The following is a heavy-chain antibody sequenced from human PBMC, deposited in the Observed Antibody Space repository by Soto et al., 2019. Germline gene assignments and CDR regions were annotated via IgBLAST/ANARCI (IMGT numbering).Heavy chain of an antibody. CDR3: AKIESRFDYDSSGYYPFDD. D-gene: IGHD3-22*01. CDR2: FSVSGGNT. J-gene: IGHJ4*02. V-gene: IGHV3-23*01. Sequence: GGSLRLSCVASGFTFSSYAMSWVRQAPGKGLEWVSVFSVSGGNTYYADSVKGRFTISRDNSKNTVYLQMNSLRAEDTAVYYCAKIESRFDYDSSGYYPFDDWGQGTLVTVSS. CDR1: GFTFSSYA.